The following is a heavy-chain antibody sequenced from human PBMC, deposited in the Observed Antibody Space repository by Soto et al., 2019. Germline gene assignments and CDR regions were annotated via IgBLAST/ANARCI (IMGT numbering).Heavy chain of an antibody. CDR3: ARDTVVVPAARYYYYGMDV. V-gene: IGHV1-2*02. D-gene: IGHD2-2*01. CDR1: GYTFTGYY. CDR2: INPNSGGT. Sequence: ASVKVSCKASGYTFTGYYMHWVRQAPGQGLEWMGWINPNSGGTNYAQKFQGRVTMTRDTSISTAYMELSRLRSDDTAVYYCARDTVVVPAARYYYYGMDVCGQRTTVTVSS. J-gene: IGHJ6*02.